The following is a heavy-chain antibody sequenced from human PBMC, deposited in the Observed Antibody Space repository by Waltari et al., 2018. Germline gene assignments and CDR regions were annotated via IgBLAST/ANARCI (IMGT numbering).Heavy chain of an antibody. D-gene: IGHD3-3*01. J-gene: IGHJ4*02. V-gene: IGHV3-23*01. CDR2: VTSGGGTT. CDR3: ATQPPDDFRGSFGYFDA. Sequence: EVQLLKSGGGLVQPGGSLRLSCAASGFTFNNCAMNWVRQAPGKGLEWVASVTSGGGTTYSAASEKGRFTSSRDNSKNTVFLQMNSLKAEDTAVYFCATQPPDDFRGSFGYFDAWGQGTLVTVSS. CDR1: GFTFNNCA.